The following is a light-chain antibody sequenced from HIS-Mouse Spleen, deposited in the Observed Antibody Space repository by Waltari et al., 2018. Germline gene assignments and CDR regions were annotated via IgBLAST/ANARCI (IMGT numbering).Light chain of an antibody. V-gene: IGLV3-10*01. CDR1: ALPKKY. Sequence: SYELTQPPSVSVSPGQTARITCSGDALPKKYAYWYQQKSGQAPVLVIYEDSKRPPPPPERFSGSSSGTMATLTISGAQVEDEADYYCYSTDSSGNHRVFGGGTKLTVL. CDR3: YSTDSSGNHRV. J-gene: IGLJ2*01. CDR2: EDS.